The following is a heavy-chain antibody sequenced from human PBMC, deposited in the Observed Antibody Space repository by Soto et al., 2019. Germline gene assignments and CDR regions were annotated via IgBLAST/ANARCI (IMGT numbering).Heavy chain of an antibody. J-gene: IGHJ4*02. Sequence: QVQLVESGGGVVQPGRSLRLSCAASGFTFSSFSLHWVRQAPGKGLEWLALISYDGSTKYNADSVKGRFTVSRDNSNNTLYLQLRSLRPEETAVYYCARTTTVAGTPEFDYWGQGTLVTVSS. CDR1: GFTFSSFS. V-gene: IGHV3-30-3*01. CDR3: ARTTTVAGTPEFDY. D-gene: IGHD6-19*01. CDR2: ISYDGSTK.